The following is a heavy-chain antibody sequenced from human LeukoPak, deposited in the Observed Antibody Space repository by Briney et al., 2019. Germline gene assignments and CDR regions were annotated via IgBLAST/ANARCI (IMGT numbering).Heavy chain of an antibody. CDR3: AKDPRAAFDI. CDR2: ISGSGGST. V-gene: IGHV3-23*01. Sequence: GGSLRLSCAASGFTFSTYWMHWVRQAPGKGLEWVSAISGSGGSTYYADSVKGRFTISRDNSKNTLYLQMNSLRAEDTAVYYCAKDPRAAFDIWGQGTMVTVSS. J-gene: IGHJ3*02. D-gene: IGHD3-10*01. CDR1: GFTFSTYW.